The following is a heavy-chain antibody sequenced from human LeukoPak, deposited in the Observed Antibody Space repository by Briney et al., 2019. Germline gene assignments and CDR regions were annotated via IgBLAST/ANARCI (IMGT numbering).Heavy chain of an antibody. J-gene: IGHJ4*02. CDR2: IYPGDSDT. CDR1: GYSFTSYW. Sequence: GESLKISCKGSGYSFTSYWIGWVRQMPGKGLEWMGIIYPGDSDTRYSPSFQGQVTISADKSISTAHLQWSSLKASDTAMYYCARLVYDSSGYSKYYFDYWGQGTLVTVSS. V-gene: IGHV5-51*01. D-gene: IGHD3-22*01. CDR3: ARLVYDSSGYSKYYFDY.